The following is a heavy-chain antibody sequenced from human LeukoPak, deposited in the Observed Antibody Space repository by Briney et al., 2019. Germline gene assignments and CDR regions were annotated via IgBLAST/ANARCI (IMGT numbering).Heavy chain of an antibody. V-gene: IGHV3-53*01. Sequence: GGSLRLSCAASGFTVSSNYMSWVRQAPGKGLEWGSVIYSGGSTYYADSVKGRFTISRDNSKNTLYLQMNSLRAEDTAVYYCARDQAGIAAAVGMDVWGQGTTVTVSS. J-gene: IGHJ6*02. CDR1: GFTVSSNY. CDR3: ARDQAGIAAAVGMDV. CDR2: IYSGGST. D-gene: IGHD6-13*01.